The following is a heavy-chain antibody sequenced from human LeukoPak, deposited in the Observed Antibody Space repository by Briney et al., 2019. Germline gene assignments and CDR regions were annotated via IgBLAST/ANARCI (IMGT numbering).Heavy chain of an antibody. CDR1: GFTFSSYA. V-gene: IGHV3-23*01. D-gene: IGHD2-2*01. CDR2: ISASGGGT. J-gene: IGHJ4*02. CDR3: AKGRSTSWKASYYFDY. Sequence: PGGSQRLSCAASGFTFSSYAMTWVRQAPGNGLEWVSVISASGGGTSYADSVKGRRTISRDNSKNMLYLQMNSLSVEDTAVYYCAKGRSTSWKASYYFDYWGQGTQLTVSS.